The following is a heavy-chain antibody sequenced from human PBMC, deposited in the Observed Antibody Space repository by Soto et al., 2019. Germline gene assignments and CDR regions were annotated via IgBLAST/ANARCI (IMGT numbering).Heavy chain of an antibody. CDR1: GCTFSSYT. CDR2: IIPILGIA. V-gene: IGHV1-69*08. D-gene: IGHD4-17*01. J-gene: IGHJ3*02. CDR3: ARDMTTVTRDAFAI. Sequence: QVQLVQSGAEVKKPGSSVKVSCKASGCTFSSYTISWVRQAPGQGLEWMGRIIPILGIANYAQKFQGRVTITADKSTSTAYMELSSLRSEDTAVYYCARDMTTVTRDAFAIWGQGTMVTVSS.